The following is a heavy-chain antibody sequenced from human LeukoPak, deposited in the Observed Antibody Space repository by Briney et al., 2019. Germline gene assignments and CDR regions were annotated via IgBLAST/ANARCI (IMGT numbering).Heavy chain of an antibody. J-gene: IGHJ5*02. CDR2: IWYDGSNK. CDR3: ARDAAYGNNWFDP. D-gene: IGHD3-16*01. V-gene: IGHV3-33*01. Sequence: PGGSLRLSCAASGFTFSSYGMHWVRQAPGKGLEWVAVIWYDGSNKYYADSVKGRFTISRDNSKNTLYLQVNSLRAEDTAVYYCARDAAYGNNWFDPWGQGTLVTVSS. CDR1: GFTFSSYG.